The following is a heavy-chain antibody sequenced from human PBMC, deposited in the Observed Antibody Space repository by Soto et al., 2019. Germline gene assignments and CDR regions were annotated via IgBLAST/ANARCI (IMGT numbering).Heavy chain of an antibody. J-gene: IGHJ4*02. D-gene: IGHD1-20*01. V-gene: IGHV3-23*01. CDR2: VSGSGSST. CDR3: AKPPDYNWNDY. Sequence: GGSLRLSCAASGFTFSSYTMSWVRQAPGKGLEWISAVSGSGSSTYYADSVKGRFTISRDNSKDTLYLQMNNLRAEDTAVYYCAKPPDYNWNDYWGQGTLVTVSS. CDR1: GFTFSSYT.